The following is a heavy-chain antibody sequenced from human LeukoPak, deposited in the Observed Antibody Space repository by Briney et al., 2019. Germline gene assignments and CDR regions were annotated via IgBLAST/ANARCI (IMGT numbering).Heavy chain of an antibody. V-gene: IGHV1-18*01. Sequence: ASVKVSCKASGYTFTSYGISWVRQAPGQGLEWMGWISAYNGNTNYAQKLQGRVTMTTDTSTSTAYMELSRLRSDDTAVYYCARVRDVWLAFDIWGQGTMVTVSS. CDR2: ISAYNGNT. CDR3: ARVRDVWLAFDI. CDR1: GYTFTSYG. D-gene: IGHD3-9*01. J-gene: IGHJ3*02.